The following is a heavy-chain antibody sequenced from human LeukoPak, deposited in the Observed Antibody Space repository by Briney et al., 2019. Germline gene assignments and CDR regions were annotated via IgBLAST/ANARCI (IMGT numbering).Heavy chain of an antibody. CDR1: GGTFSSYA. CDR2: IIPIFGTA. D-gene: IGHD4-11*01. Sequence: ASVKVSCKASGGTFSSYAISWVRQAPGQGLEWMGGIIPIFGTANYAQKFQGRVTITADESTSTAYMELSSLRSEDTAVYYCARRADLTTQRYYYYMDVWGKGTTVTVSS. J-gene: IGHJ6*03. V-gene: IGHV1-69*13. CDR3: ARRADLTTQRYYYYMDV.